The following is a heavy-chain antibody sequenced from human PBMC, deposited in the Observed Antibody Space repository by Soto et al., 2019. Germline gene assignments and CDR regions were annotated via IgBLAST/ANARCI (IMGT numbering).Heavy chain of an antibody. V-gene: IGHV5-51*01. CDR2: IYPGDSDT. CDR3: ASSKNSGSDDAFDI. CDR1: GYRFTSYG. J-gene: IGHJ3*02. D-gene: IGHD3-10*01. Sequence: PGESLKISCKGSGYRFTSYGISWVRQMPGKGLEWMGIIYPGDSDTRYSPSFQGQVTISADKSISTAYLQWSSLKASDTAMYYCASSKNSGSDDAFDIWGQGTMVTVSS.